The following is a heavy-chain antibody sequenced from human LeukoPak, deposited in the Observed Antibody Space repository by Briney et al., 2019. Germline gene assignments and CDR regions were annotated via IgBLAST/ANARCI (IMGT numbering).Heavy chain of an antibody. D-gene: IGHD3-16*01. CDR3: ARGRYASGYFDY. Sequence: SETLSLTCTVSGGSISSYYWGWIRQPAGKGLEWIGRIYISGSTNYNPSLKSRVTISLDTSKNQLSLKLSSVTAADTAVYYCARGRYASGYFDYWGQGTLVTVSS. V-gene: IGHV4-4*07. CDR1: GGSISSYY. J-gene: IGHJ4*02. CDR2: IYISGST.